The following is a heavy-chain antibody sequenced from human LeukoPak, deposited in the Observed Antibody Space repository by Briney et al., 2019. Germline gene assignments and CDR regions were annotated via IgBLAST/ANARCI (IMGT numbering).Heavy chain of an antibody. J-gene: IGHJ6*02. V-gene: IGHV4-59*01. CDR1: GGSISSYY. D-gene: IGHD6-13*01. Sequence: SETLSLTCTVSGGSISSYYWSWIRQPPGKGLEWIGYIYYSGSTNYNPSLKSRVTISVDTSKNQFSLKLSSVTAADTAVYYCARGRRIAAATSNDGMDVWGQGTTVTVSS. CDR2: IYYSGST. CDR3: ARGRRIAAATSNDGMDV.